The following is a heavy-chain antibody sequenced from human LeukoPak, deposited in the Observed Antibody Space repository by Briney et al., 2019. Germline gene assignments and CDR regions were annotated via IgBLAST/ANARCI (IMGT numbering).Heavy chain of an antibody. CDR3: ARSNSYGYDY. J-gene: IGHJ4*02. CDR1: GGSISSGGYY. V-gene: IGHV4-61*08. D-gene: IGHD5-18*01. Sequence: SETLSLTCTVSGGSISSGGYYWSWIRQHPGKGLEWIGYIYYSGSTNYNPSLKSRVTISVDTSKNQFSLKLSSVTAADTAVYYCARSNSYGYDYWGQGTLVTVSS. CDR2: IYYSGST.